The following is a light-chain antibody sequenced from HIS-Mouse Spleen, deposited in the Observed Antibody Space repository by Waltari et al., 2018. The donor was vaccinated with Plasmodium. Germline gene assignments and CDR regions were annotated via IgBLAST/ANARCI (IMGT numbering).Light chain of an antibody. CDR2: KDS. V-gene: IGLV3-1*01. J-gene: IGLJ2*01. CDR1: NLGDKY. Sequence: SYELTQPPSVSVSPGQTASITCSGDNLGDKYACWYQQKPGQSPVLVIYKDSKRPSGSPERVSGSNSGNTATLTISGTQAMDEADYYCQAWDSSTVVFGGGTKLTVL. CDR3: QAWDSSTVV.